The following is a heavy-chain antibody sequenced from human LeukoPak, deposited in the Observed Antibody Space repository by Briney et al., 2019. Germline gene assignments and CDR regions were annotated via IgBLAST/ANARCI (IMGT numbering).Heavy chain of an antibody. CDR2: ISYDGSNK. CDR1: GFTFSSAW. V-gene: IGHV3-30*18. J-gene: IGHJ6*02. Sequence: GGSLRLSCAASGFTFSSAWMNWVSQAPGKGLEWVAVISYDGSNKYYADSVKGRFTISRDNSKNTLYLQMNSLRAEDTAVYYCAKDTDTRDSYYYYYYGMDVWGQGTTVTVSS. D-gene: IGHD5-18*01. CDR3: AKDTDTRDSYYYYYYGMDV.